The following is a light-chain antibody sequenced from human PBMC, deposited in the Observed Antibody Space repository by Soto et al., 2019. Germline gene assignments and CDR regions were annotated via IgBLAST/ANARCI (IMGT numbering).Light chain of an antibody. CDR2: GAS. CDR3: QQYFNWPPYT. Sequence: EIVMTQSPANLSLSPGERATLSCRASQSVSSNLAWYQQKPGQAPRLLIYGASTRATGITARFSGSGSGTEFTLTISSLQSEDFAVYYCQQYFNWPPYTFGQGTKLEI. V-gene: IGKV3-15*01. J-gene: IGKJ2*01. CDR1: QSVSSN.